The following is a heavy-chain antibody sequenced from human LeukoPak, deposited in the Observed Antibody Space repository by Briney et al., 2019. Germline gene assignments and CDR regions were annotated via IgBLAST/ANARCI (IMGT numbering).Heavy chain of an antibody. Sequence: PGGSLRLSCAASGFTFSSYWMTWVRQAPGKGLEWVANIKQDGSEKYYVDSVKGRFTISRDNAMNSLYLQMNSLRAEDTAEFYCARHTKRAFDISGQGTMVTVSS. V-gene: IGHV3-7*01. CDR2: IKQDGSEK. CDR1: GFTFSSYW. CDR3: ARHTKRAFDI. J-gene: IGHJ3*02.